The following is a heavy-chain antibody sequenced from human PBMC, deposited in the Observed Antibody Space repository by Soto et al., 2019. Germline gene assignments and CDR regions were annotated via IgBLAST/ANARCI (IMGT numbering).Heavy chain of an antibody. CDR3: ARVRGYSGPRDY. CDR1: GYSISSGYY. D-gene: IGHD5-12*01. V-gene: IGHV4-38-2*01. Sequence: KASETLSLTCAVSGYSISSGYYWGWIRQPPGKGLEWIGSIYHSGSTYYNPSLKSRVTISVDTSKNQFSLKLSSVTADDTAVYYCARVRGYSGPRDYWGQGTLVTVSS. CDR2: IYHSGST. J-gene: IGHJ4*02.